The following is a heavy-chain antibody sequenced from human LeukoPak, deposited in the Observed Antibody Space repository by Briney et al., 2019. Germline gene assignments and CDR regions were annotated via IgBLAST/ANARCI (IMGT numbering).Heavy chain of an antibody. D-gene: IGHD4-17*01. V-gene: IGHV4-31*03. CDR2: IYYSGST. CDR1: GGSISSSGYY. CDR3: ATGHYGDYRLGN. Sequence: SETLSLTCTVSGGSISSSGYYWSWIRQHPGKGLEWIGYIYYSGSTYYNPSLKSRVTISVDTSKNQFSLKLSSVTAADTAVYYCATGHYGDYRLGNWGQGTLVTVSS. J-gene: IGHJ4*02.